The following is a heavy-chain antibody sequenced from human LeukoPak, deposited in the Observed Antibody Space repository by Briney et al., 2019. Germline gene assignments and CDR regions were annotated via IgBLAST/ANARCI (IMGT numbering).Heavy chain of an antibody. J-gene: IGHJ4*02. CDR3: AREGDSTGWYYFDY. CDR2: ISRSSSYT. D-gene: IGHD6-19*01. Sequence: PGGSLRLSCAASGFTFSDYNMNWVRQAPGKGLEWVSSISRSSSYTYGDSVKGRFTISRDNSKNTLYLQMNSLRAEDTAVYYCAREGDSTGWYYFDYWGPGTLVTVSS. V-gene: IGHV3-21*01. CDR1: GFTFSDYN.